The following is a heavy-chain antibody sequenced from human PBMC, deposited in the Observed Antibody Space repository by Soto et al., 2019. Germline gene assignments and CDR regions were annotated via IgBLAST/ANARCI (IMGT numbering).Heavy chain of an antibody. Sequence: KTSETLSLTCTVSGGSISIGDYYRSCMRQPPGKGLEWIGYIYYSGSTYYNPSLKSRVTISVDTSKNQFSLKLSSVTAADTAVYYCARGPTTVTTTPLDYWGQGTLVTVSS. CDR1: GGSISIGDYY. D-gene: IGHD4-17*01. CDR2: IYYSGST. J-gene: IGHJ4*02. V-gene: IGHV4-30-4*01. CDR3: ARGPTTVTTTPLDY.